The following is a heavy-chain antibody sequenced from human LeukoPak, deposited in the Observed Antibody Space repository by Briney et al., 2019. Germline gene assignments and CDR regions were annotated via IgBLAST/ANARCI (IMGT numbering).Heavy chain of an antibody. CDR2: IKQDGSEK. J-gene: IGHJ6*03. V-gene: IGHV3-7*01. CDR3: ASLEKENSSSWYQALYYYYYYMDV. D-gene: IGHD6-13*01. CDR1: GGSISSSSYY. Sequence: ETLSLTCTVSGGSISSSSYYWGWVRQAPGKGLEWVANIKQDGSEKYYVDSVKGRFTISRDNAKNSLYLQMNSLRAEDTAVYYCASLEKENSSSWYQALYYYYYYMDVWGKGTTVTISS.